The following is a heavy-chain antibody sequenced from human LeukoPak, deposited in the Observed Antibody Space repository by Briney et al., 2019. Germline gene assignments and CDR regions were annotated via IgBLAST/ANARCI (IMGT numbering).Heavy chain of an antibody. Sequence: GGSLRLSCAASGFTFSSYSMNWVRQAPGKGLEWVSYISSTGSTIYYADSVKGRFTISRDNAKNSLYLQMNSLRAEDTAVYYCARYYGSGSYYPWGQGTLVTVSS. J-gene: IGHJ5*02. CDR2: ISSTGSTI. CDR1: GFTFSSYS. D-gene: IGHD3-10*01. V-gene: IGHV3-48*01. CDR3: ARYYGSGSYYP.